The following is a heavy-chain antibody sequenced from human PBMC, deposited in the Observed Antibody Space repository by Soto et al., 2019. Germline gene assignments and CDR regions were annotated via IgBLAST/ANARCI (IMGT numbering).Heavy chain of an antibody. V-gene: IGHV1-2*02. CDR2: IKSDSGTT. J-gene: IGHJ6*02. Sequence: QVQLVQSGAEVKKPGASVKVSCKASGYTFTDYYVHWVRQAPGQGLEWMGWIKSDSGTTHYAQKFEGRVTMPRDTSISTAFMGLSTLGSDDTAVYYCGRGFLHYDLYGMDVWGQGTTVTVS. CDR3: GRGFLHYDLYGMDV. CDR1: GYTFTDYY. D-gene: IGHD3-16*01.